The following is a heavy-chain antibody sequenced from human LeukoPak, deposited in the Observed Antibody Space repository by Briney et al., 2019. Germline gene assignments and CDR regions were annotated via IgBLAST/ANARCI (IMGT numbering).Heavy chain of an antibody. Sequence: VASVKVSCKASGFTFTSSAVQWVRQARGQRLEWIGWIVVGSGNTNYAQKFQERVTITRDMSTSTAYMELSSLRSEDTAVYYCAAVSPSGSYWNYWGQGTLVTVSS. J-gene: IGHJ4*02. CDR2: IVVGSGNT. V-gene: IGHV1-58*01. CDR3: AAVSPSGSYWNY. D-gene: IGHD1-26*01. CDR1: GFTFTSSA.